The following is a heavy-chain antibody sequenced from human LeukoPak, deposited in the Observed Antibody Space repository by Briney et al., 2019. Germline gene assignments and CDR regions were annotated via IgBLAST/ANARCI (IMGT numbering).Heavy chain of an antibody. D-gene: IGHD5-18*01. CDR3: TTRIQGIQLKRFDAFDI. V-gene: IGHV3-15*01. CDR1: GFTFSNAW. J-gene: IGHJ3*02. Sequence: GGSLRLSCAASGFTFSNAWMSWVRQAPGKGLEWVGRIKSKTDGGTTDYAAPVKGRFTISRDDSKNTLYLQMNSLKTEDTAVYYCTTRIQGIQLKRFDAFDIWGQGTMVTVSS. CDR2: IKSKTDGGTT.